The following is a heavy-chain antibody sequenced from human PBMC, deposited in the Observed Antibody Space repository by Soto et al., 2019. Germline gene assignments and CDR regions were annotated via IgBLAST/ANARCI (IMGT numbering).Heavy chain of an antibody. V-gene: IGHV3-21*01. Sequence: GGSLRLSCAASGFTFSSYSMNWVRQAPGKGLEWVSSISSSSSYIYYADSVKGRFTISRDNAKNSLYLQMNSLRAEDTAVYYCARDGKDIVLMVYATGVTQDWFDPWGQGTLVTVSS. J-gene: IGHJ5*02. CDR1: GFTFSSYS. CDR3: ARDGKDIVLMVYATGVTQDWFDP. CDR2: ISSSSSYI. D-gene: IGHD2-8*01.